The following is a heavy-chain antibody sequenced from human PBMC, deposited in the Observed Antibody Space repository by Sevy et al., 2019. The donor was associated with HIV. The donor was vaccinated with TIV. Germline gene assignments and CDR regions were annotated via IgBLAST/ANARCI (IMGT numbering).Heavy chain of an antibody. CDR3: ATHGGYRYGSLLDY. CDR2: LNPNRGDT. J-gene: IGHJ4*02. V-gene: IGHV1-2*02. D-gene: IGHD5-18*01. Sequence: ASVKVSCKASGYTFSDHFIHWVRQAPGQGLELMGWLNPNRGDTKYAQNFHGRVTLTRDTSIGSGYMELTSLRSDDTAVYYCATHGGYRYGSLLDYWGQRTLVTVSS. CDR1: GYTFSDHF.